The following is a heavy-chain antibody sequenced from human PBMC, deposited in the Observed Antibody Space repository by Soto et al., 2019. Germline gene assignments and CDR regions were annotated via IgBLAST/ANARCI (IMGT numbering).Heavy chain of an antibody. CDR1: GFTFSNAW. D-gene: IGHD1-26*01. V-gene: IGHV3-15*01. J-gene: IGHJ4*02. CDR3: ATGGLGLDY. CDR2: VKSKVDGETI. Sequence: EVRMVESGGGFMKPGGSLRLSCAASGFTFSNAWMNWVRQAPGKGLEWVGRVKSKVDGETIDYSAPVKGRFSISRDDSKNTVYLQMNSLKIEDTAVYYCATGGLGLDYWGQGTLVTVSS.